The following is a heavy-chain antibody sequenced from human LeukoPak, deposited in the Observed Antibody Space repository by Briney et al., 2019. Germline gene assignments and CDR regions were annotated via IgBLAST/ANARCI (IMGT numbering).Heavy chain of an antibody. CDR2: IRSKAYGGTT. CDR1: GFTFGDYA. J-gene: IGHJ4*02. Sequence: TGGSLRLSCTASGFTFGDYAMSWVRQAPGKGLEWVGFIRSKAYGGTTEYAASVKGRFTISRDDSKSIAYLQMNSLKTEDTAVYYCTRGIQLWYSDYWGQGTLVTVSS. V-gene: IGHV3-49*04. CDR3: TRGIQLWYSDY. D-gene: IGHD5-18*01.